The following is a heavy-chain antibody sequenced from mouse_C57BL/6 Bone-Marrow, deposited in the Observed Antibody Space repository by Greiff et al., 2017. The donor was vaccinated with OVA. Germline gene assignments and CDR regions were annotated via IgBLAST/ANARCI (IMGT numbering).Heavy chain of an antibody. CDR1: GYTFTSYW. V-gene: IGHV1-64*01. CDR3: ARYPYYYGSSYFDY. Sequence: VQLQQPGAELVKPGASVKLSCKASGYTFTSYWMHWVKQRPGQGLEWIGMIHPNSGSTNYNEKFKSKATLTVDKSSSTAYMQLSSLTSEDSAVYYCARYPYYYGSSYFDYWGQGTTLTVSS. J-gene: IGHJ2*01. CDR2: IHPNSGST. D-gene: IGHD1-1*01.